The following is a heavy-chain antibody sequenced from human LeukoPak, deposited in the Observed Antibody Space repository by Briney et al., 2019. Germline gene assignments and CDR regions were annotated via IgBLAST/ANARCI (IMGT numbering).Heavy chain of an antibody. CDR1: GFTFSSYW. CDR3: ARAYYDSSGYYHVGYFDY. D-gene: IGHD3-22*01. Sequence: PGGSLRLSCAASGFTFSSYWMSWVRQAPGKGLEWVATIKEDGSEKYYVDSVKGRFTISRDNAKNSLYLQMNSLRAEDTAVYYCARAYYDSSGYYHVGYFDYWGQGTLVPVSS. J-gene: IGHJ4*02. CDR2: IKEDGSEK. V-gene: IGHV3-7*01.